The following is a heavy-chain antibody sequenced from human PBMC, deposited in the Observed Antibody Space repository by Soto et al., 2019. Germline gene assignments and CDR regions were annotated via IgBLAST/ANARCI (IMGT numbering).Heavy chain of an antibody. D-gene: IGHD1-26*01. CDR3: AKGSYSGVYSDFEY. J-gene: IGHJ4*02. Sequence: GGSLRLSCAVSGFTFSSYDMHWVRQAPGKGLEWVAVISYDGSNKYYADSVKGRFTLSRDNSKNTLYLQMNSLRVGDTAVYYCAKGSYSGVYSDFEYWGQGTLVTVSS. CDR1: GFTFSSYD. CDR2: ISYDGSNK. V-gene: IGHV3-30*18.